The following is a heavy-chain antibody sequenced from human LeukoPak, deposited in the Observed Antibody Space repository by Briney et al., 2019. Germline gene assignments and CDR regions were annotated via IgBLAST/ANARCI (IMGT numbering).Heavy chain of an antibody. D-gene: IGHD3/OR15-3a*01. J-gene: IGHJ4*02. V-gene: IGHV3-30*18. CDR3: AKRDFYYFDS. Sequence: PGGSLRLSCAASGFSFSSYGMHWVRQAPGKGLEWVAVISHDGSNKYYADSVKGRFTISRDNSKNTLYLQMNSLRAEDTAVYYCAKRDFYYFDSWGQGTLVTVSS. CDR1: GFSFSSYG. CDR2: ISHDGSNK.